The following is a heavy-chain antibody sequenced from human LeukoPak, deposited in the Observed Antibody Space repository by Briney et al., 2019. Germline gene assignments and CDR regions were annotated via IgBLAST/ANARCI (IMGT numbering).Heavy chain of an antibody. D-gene: IGHD2-21*01. CDR1: GFTFSSYA. J-gene: IGHJ4*02. Sequence: PGGSLRLSCAASGFTFSSYAMSWVRQAPGKGLEWVSAISGSGGSTYYADSVKDRFTISRDNSKNTLYLQMNSLGAEDTAVYYCAKFTGDPTLFDYWGQGTLVTVSS. V-gene: IGHV3-23*01. CDR3: AKFTGDPTLFDY. CDR2: ISGSGGST.